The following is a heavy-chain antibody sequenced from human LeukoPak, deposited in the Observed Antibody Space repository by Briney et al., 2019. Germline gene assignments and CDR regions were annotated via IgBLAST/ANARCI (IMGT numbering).Heavy chain of an antibody. J-gene: IGHJ4*02. CDR1: GYTFTSYA. CDR2: INAGNGNT. CDR3: ARDGTEATILRTGDEGIDY. V-gene: IGHV1-3*01. D-gene: IGHD5-12*01. Sequence: GASVKVSCKASGYTFTSYAMHWVRQAPGQRLEWMEWINAGNGNTKYSQKFQGRVTITRDTSASTAYMELSSLRSEDTAVYYCARDGTEATILRTGDEGIDYWGQGTLVTVSS.